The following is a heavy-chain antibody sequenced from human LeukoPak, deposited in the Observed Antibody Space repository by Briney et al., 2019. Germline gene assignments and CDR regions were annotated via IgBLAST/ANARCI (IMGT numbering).Heavy chain of an antibody. V-gene: IGHV1-2*02. CDR2: TNPNSGGT. D-gene: IGHD2-2*01. J-gene: IGHJ4*02. CDR1: GYTFTGYC. Sequence: GASVKVSCKASGYTFTGYCMHWVRQAPGQGLEWMGWTNPNSGGTNYAQKFQGRVTMTRDTSISTAYMELSRLRSDDTAVYYCARGGGYCSSTSCYPFDYWGQGTLVTVSS. CDR3: ARGGGYCSSTSCYPFDY.